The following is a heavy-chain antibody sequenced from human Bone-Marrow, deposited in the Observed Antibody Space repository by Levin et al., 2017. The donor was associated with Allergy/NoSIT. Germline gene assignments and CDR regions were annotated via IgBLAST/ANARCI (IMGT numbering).Heavy chain of an antibody. CDR1: GITFSTYW. CDR2: IQSNGKT. J-gene: IGHJ5*02. D-gene: IGHD3-10*01. V-gene: IGHV3-74*01. CDR3: ARDRFYSDSGSNYSWFDP. Sequence: GGSLRLSCAASGITFSTYWMHWVRQAPGKGLVWVSRIQSNGKTNYADSVKGRFTISRDNAKNTLYLQMNSLTVEDTAVYYCARDRFYSDSGSNYSWFDPWGQGTLVTVSS.